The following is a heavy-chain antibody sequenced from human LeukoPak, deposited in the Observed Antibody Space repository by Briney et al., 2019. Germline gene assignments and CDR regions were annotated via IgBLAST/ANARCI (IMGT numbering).Heavy chain of an antibody. CDR1: GFSFDTYA. D-gene: IGHD6-13*01. Sequence: GGSLRLSCAASGFSFDTYAMTWVRQAPGKGLEWVSAISGDGGSTYYAVSVKGRFTISRDNSKNTLYLQMNGLRAEDTAVYYCTLGSLYSSSWYGDYWGQGTLVSVSS. CDR2: ISGDGGST. J-gene: IGHJ4*02. V-gene: IGHV3-23*01. CDR3: TLGSLYSSSWYGDY.